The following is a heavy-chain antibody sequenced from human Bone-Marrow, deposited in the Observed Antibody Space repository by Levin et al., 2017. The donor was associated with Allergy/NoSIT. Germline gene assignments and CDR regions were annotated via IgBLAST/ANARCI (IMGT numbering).Heavy chain of an antibody. D-gene: IGHD1-26*01. J-gene: IGHJ5*02. CDR1: GFTFSTFA. CDR2: ISYNGSHT. V-gene: IGHV3-30*03. CDR3: ATVGEQGVALTP. Sequence: GESLKISCAASGFTFSTFAMHWVRQAPGKGLEWVAVISYNGSHTFYADSVKGRFTISRDNSKNTVYLHMDSLRPQDTDLYYCATVGEQGVALTPWGQGTVVTVSS.